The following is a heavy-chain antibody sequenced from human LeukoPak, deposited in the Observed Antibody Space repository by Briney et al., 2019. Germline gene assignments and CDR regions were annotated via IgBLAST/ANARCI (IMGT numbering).Heavy chain of an antibody. D-gene: IGHD4-17*01. V-gene: IGHV1-69*10. CDR2: IIPILDIT. CDR1: GGTFSSHA. J-gene: IGHJ6*02. CDR3: AKRKGDYLANYYYYGMDV. Sequence: ASVKVSCKASGGTFSSHAMSWVRQAPGQGLEWMGGIIPILDITNYAQKFQGRVTITRNTSISTAYMELSSLRSEDTAVYYCAKRKGDYLANYYYYGMDVWGQGTTVTVSS.